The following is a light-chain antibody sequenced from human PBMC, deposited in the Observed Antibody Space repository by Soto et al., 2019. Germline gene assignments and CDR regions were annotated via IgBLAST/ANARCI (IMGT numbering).Light chain of an antibody. CDR2: DAS. J-gene: IGKJ1*01. Sequence: EIVLTQSPGTLSLSPGERATLSCRASQSVGSSLSWYQQKPGQAPRLLIYDASNRATGIPARFSGSGSGTDFTLTISSLEPEDFAVYYCQQRSNWPRTFGQGTKVDI. CDR3: QQRSNWPRT. V-gene: IGKV3-11*01. CDR1: QSVGSS.